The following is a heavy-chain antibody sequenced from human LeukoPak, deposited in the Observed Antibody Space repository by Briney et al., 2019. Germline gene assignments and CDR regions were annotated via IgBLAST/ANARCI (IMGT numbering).Heavy chain of an antibody. CDR1: GGSINSYY. J-gene: IGHJ4*02. D-gene: IGHD2-2*01. V-gene: IGHV4-59*08. Sequence: SETLSLTCHVSGGSINSYYWSWIRQSPGKGLEWIGYIDYRGNTNYNSTLKSRVTISVDTANNQLFLRLNSVTAADTAVYYCARRAFVVAAAAISPFDSWGQGRMVTVSS. CDR2: IDYRGNT. CDR3: ARRAFVVAAAAISPFDS.